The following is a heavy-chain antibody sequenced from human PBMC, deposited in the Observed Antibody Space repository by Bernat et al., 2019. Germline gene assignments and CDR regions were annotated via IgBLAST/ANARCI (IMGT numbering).Heavy chain of an antibody. CDR1: GFTFDDYA. V-gene: IGHV3-43*02. CDR2: ISGDGGST. CDR3: AKETNHPLGCGY. Sequence: EVQLVESGGGVVQPGGSLRLSCAASGFTFDDYAMHWVRQAPGKGLEWVSPISGDGGSTYYADSVKGRFTISRDNSKNSLYLQMNSLRTEDTALYYCAKETNHPLGCGYWGQGTLVTVSS. J-gene: IGHJ4*01. D-gene: IGHD2-21*01.